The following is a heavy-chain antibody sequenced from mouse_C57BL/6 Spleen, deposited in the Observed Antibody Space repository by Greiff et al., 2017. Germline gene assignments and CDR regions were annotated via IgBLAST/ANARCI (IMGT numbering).Heavy chain of an antibody. Sequence: EVKLQESGPGLVKPSQSLSLTCSVTGYSITSGYYWNWIRQFPGNKLEWMGYISYDGSTNYNPSLKNRISITRDTSRNQFFLKLNSLTTEDTATYYCARGSDYDDVSGYWGQGTTLTVSS. CDR2: ISYDGST. J-gene: IGHJ2*01. CDR1: GYSITSGYY. V-gene: IGHV3-6*01. CDR3: ARGSDYDDVSGY. D-gene: IGHD2-4*01.